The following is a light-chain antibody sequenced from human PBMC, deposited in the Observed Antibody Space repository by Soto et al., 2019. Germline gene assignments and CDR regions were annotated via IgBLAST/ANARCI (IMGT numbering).Light chain of an antibody. V-gene: IGKV1-27*01. CDR3: QKYNSALT. J-gene: IGKJ4*02. CDR1: QSISTN. CDR2: AAS. Sequence: DIQMTQSPSSLSASVGDRVTITCRASQSISTNLAWYQQKPGKVPKLLIYAASTLQSGVPSRFSGSGSGTEFTLTISSLQPEDYATYYCQKYNSALTFGGGTKVEIK.